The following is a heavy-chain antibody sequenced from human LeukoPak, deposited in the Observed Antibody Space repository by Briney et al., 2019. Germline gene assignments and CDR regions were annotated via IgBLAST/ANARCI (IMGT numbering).Heavy chain of an antibody. J-gene: IGHJ4*02. CDR2: ISGSGGST. Sequence: GGSLRLSCAASGFTFSSYAMSWVRQAPGKGLEWVSAISGSGGSTYYADSVKGRFTISRDNSKNTLYLQMNSLRAEDTAVYYCAKPLHKKYDISTGYFFYWGQGTLVTVSS. CDR3: AKPLHKKYDISTGYFFY. D-gene: IGHD3-9*01. CDR1: GFTFSSYA. V-gene: IGHV3-23*01.